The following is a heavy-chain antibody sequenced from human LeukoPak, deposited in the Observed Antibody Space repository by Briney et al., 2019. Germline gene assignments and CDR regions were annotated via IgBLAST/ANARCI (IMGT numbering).Heavy chain of an antibody. Sequence: GGSLKLSCAASGFTFSGSAMHWVRQASGKGLEWVARIRSKANSYATAYAASVKGRFTISRDDSKNTAYLQMNSLKTEDTAVYYCVVATISAEYFQHWGQGTLVTVSS. J-gene: IGHJ1*01. D-gene: IGHD5-24*01. V-gene: IGHV3-73*01. CDR3: VVATISAEYFQH. CDR2: IRSKANSYAT. CDR1: GFTFSGSA.